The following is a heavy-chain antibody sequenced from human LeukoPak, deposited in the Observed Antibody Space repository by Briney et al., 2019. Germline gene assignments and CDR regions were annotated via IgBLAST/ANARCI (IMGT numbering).Heavy chain of an antibody. V-gene: IGHV1-2*02. D-gene: IGHD5-18*01. J-gene: IGHJ4*02. Sequence: ASVKVSCKASGYTFPDYYMHWVRQAPGQGLEWMGWINPNSGDTNYAQKFQGRVTMTRDTSINTAYMELSRLRSDDTAVYYCARDRSPAPGRSYGRGHFDYWGQGTLVTVSS. CDR1: GYTFPDYY. CDR2: INPNSGDT. CDR3: ARDRSPAPGRSYGRGHFDY.